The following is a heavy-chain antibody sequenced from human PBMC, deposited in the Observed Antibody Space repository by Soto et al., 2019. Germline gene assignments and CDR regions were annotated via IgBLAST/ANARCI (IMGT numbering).Heavy chain of an antibody. CDR2: ISSSSSTI. Sequence: PGGSLRLSCAASGFTFSSYSMNWVRQAPGKGLEWVSYISSSSSTIYYTPSVKGRFTISRDDFKNTLYLQMNSLRTEDTAMYYCAKLRDFVVLPAGILDYWGPGTLVTVSS. J-gene: IGHJ4*02. CDR1: GFTFSSYS. D-gene: IGHD2-8*01. CDR3: AKLRDFVVLPAGILDY. V-gene: IGHV3-48*01.